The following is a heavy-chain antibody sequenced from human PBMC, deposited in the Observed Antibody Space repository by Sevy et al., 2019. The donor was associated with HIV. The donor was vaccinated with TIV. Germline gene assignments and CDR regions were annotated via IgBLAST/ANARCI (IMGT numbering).Heavy chain of an antibody. J-gene: IGHJ4*02. Sequence: ASVKVSCKTSGYTFTNYYVHWVRQAPGQGLEWMGGINPGDGSTKYAQTFQGRVTVTRDTSTSAVYMELTSLRADDTAVYYCARDLGEIVGGDRGVVYWGQGTLVTVSS. D-gene: IGHD1-26*01. V-gene: IGHV1-46*01. CDR1: GYTFTNYY. CDR2: INPGDGST. CDR3: ARDLGEIVGGDRGVVY.